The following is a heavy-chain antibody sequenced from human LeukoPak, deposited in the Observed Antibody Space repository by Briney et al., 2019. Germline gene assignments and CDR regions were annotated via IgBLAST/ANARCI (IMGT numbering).Heavy chain of an antibody. Sequence: GGSLRLSCAASGFTFSSYAMSWVRQAPGKGLEWVSAISGSGGSTYYADSVKGRFTISRDNSKSTLYLQMNSLRAEDTAVYFCARGSSRAFDYWGQGTLVTVSS. CDR3: ARGSSRAFDY. CDR2: ISGSGGST. D-gene: IGHD2-2*01. J-gene: IGHJ4*02. CDR1: GFTFSSYA. V-gene: IGHV3-23*01.